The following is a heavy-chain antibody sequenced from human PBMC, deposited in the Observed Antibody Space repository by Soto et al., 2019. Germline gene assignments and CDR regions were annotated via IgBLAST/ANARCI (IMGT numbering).Heavy chain of an antibody. D-gene: IGHD3-9*01. J-gene: IGHJ3*02. V-gene: IGHV3-23*01. CDR1: GFTFTNFA. CDR2: VSGSGGRM. Sequence: EVQLLESGGGLVQPGGSLRLSCAASGFTFTNFAMSWVRQAPGKGLEWVAGVSGSGGRMYYADSVKGRFTISRDPSKNTLHLELYSLRALDTALYYFAKEGVTLTEHSTFADPFDIWGQGTMVTFSS. CDR3: AKEGVTLTEHSTFADPFDI.